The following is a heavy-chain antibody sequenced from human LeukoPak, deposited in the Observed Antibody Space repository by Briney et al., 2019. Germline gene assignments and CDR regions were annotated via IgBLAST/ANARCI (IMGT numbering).Heavy chain of an antibody. D-gene: IGHD3-22*01. J-gene: IGHJ5*02. CDR3: ARVLSYYYDSSGSFWFDP. CDR1: GYSISSGYY. Sequence: SETLSLTCTVSGYSISSGYYWGWIRQPPGKGLEWIGSIYYSGSTYYNPSLKSRVTISVDTSKNQFSLKLSSVTAADTAVYYCARVLSYYYDSSGSFWFDPWGQGTLVTVSS. CDR2: IYYSGST. V-gene: IGHV4-38-2*02.